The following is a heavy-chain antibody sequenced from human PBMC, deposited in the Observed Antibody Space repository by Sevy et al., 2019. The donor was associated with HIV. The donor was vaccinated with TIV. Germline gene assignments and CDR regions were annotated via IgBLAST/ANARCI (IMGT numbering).Heavy chain of an antibody. CDR2: ISYEGSNI. CDR3: AKDLHPPGPVRGTNFDY. V-gene: IGHV3-30*18. D-gene: IGHD1-1*01. J-gene: IGHJ4*02. CDR1: ALTFTRYA. Sequence: GGSLRLSCAASALTFTRYAFHWVRQAPGKGPEWLGVISYEGSNIYYGPSVKVRFTISRDNSKNTLYLQMNDMRTEDMAVYYCAKDLHPPGPVRGTNFDYWGRGTLVTVSS.